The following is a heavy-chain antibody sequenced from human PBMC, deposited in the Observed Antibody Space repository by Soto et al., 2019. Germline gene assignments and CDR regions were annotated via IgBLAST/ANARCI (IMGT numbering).Heavy chain of an antibody. V-gene: IGHV4-59*01. Sequence: QVQLQESGPGLVTPSETLSLTCAVSGDSISSYYCMWIRLPPGKGLESIGYLYYGRSANYNPSLKSRVTLAVDTSTNQCSLTLSSMTAADTAVYYCALRSMAVVPEYWGQGTLVTVSS. CDR2: LYYGRSA. CDR1: GDSISSYY. J-gene: IGHJ4*02. CDR3: ALRSMAVVPEY. D-gene: IGHD3-22*01.